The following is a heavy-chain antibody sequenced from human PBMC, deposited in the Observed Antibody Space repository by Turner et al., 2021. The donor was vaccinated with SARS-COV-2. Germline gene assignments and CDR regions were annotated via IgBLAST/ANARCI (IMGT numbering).Heavy chain of an antibody. D-gene: IGHD3-10*01. J-gene: IGHJ4*02. Sequence: QVQLHDSGPGLVKPSQALSLTSPLSGVSLSRGCYYWSWIRQHPGKGLEWFGYIYYSGSNYYNPALKSRVTISVDTAKNQFSLKLSSVTAADKAVYYCERFYYGSGFPIGSHYFDDWGQGTLVTVSS. CDR1: GVSLSRGCYY. CDR3: ERFYYGSGFPIGSHYFDD. V-gene: IGHV4-31*03. CDR2: IYYSGSN.